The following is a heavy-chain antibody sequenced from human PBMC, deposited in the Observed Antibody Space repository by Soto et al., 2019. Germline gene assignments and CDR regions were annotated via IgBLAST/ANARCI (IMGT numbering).Heavy chain of an antibody. D-gene: IGHD5-18*01. CDR1: GFTFSNYW. CDR3: ARDVGYKSGP. CDR2: INPDGSII. J-gene: IGHJ5*02. V-gene: IGHV3-74*01. Sequence: EVQLVESGGDLVQPGGSLRLSCAASGFTFSNYWMHWVRQGPGKGLVWVSAINPDGSIIHYADSVKGRFTISRDNAKNTLYLQMNSLRDEDTAIYYCARDVGYKSGPWGQGTLVTVSS.